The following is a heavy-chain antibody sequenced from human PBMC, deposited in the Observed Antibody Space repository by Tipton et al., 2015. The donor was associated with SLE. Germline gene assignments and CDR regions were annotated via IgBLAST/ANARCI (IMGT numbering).Heavy chain of an antibody. Sequence: TLSLTCAVYGGSFSGYYWSWIRQPPGKGLEWIGEINHSGSTNYNPSLKSRVTISVDTSKNQFSLKLSSVTAADTAVYYCARDSSGWSFDYWGQGTLVTVSS. CDR3: ARDSSGWSFDY. V-gene: IGHV4-34*01. D-gene: IGHD6-19*01. J-gene: IGHJ4*02. CDR1: GGSFSGYY. CDR2: INHSGST.